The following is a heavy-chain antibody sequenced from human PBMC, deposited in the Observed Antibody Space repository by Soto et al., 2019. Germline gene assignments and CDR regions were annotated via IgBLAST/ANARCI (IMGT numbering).Heavy chain of an antibody. V-gene: IGHV3-48*01. J-gene: IGHJ4*02. CDR2: ISSRSTTI. Sequence: GGSLRLSCAASGFTFSSYSMNWVRQAPGKGLEWVAYISSRSTTIYYADSVKGRFTTSRDNAKNKLYLQMNSLRAEDSAVYYCARDTYDILTGAPHAAKDCWGQGTLVTVSS. CDR1: GFTFSSYS. CDR3: ARDTYDILTGAPHAAKDC. D-gene: IGHD3-9*01.